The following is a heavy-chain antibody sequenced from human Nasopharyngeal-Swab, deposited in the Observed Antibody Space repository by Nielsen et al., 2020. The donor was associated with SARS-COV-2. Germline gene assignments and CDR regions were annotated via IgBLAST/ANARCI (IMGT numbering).Heavy chain of an antibody. CDR2: ISAYNGNT. CDR1: GYTFTSYG. D-gene: IGHD6-6*01. CDR3: AREKQARLNDYYYYGMDV. Sequence: ASAKISCKASGYTFTSYGISWVRQAPGQGLGWMGWISAYNGNTNYAQKPQGRLTMTTDTSTSTAYMELRSLRSDDTAVYYCAREKQARLNDYYYYGMDVWGQGTTVTVSS. V-gene: IGHV1-18*01. J-gene: IGHJ6*02.